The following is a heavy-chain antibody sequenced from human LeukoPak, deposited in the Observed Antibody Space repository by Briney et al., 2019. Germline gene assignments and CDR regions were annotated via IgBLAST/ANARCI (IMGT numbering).Heavy chain of an antibody. J-gene: IGHJ4*02. Sequence: PGGSLRLSCAASGFTVSSNYMSWVRQAPGKGLEWVSVIYSGCSTYYADSVKGRFTISRDNSKNTLYRQMNSLRAEDTAVYYCARFHTAMATGFDYWGQGTLVTVSS. CDR3: ARFHTAMATGFDY. CDR1: GFTVSSNY. D-gene: IGHD5-18*01. CDR2: IYSGCST. V-gene: IGHV3-53*01.